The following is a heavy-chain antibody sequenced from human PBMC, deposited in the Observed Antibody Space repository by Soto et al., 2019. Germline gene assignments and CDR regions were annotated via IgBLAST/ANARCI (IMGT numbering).Heavy chain of an antibody. J-gene: IGHJ4*02. Sequence: QVQLVESGGGVVQPGRSLRLSCAASGFTFSSYAMHWVRQAPGKGLEWVAVISYAGSNKYYADSVKGRFTISRDNSKNTLYLQMNSLRAEDTAVYYCARVQRLGNWNDFDYWGQGTLVTVSS. D-gene: IGHD1-20*01. CDR3: ARVQRLGNWNDFDY. CDR1: GFTFSSYA. V-gene: IGHV3-30-3*01. CDR2: ISYAGSNK.